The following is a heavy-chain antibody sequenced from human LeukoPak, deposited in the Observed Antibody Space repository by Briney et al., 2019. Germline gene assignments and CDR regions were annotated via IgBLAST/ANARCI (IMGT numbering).Heavy chain of an antibody. CDR3: ARSAITMVRGVINWFDP. CDR2: INPNSGGT. Sequence: ASVKVSCKASGYTFTGYYMHWVRQAPGQGLEWMGRINPNSGGTNYGQKFQGRVTMTRDTSISTAYMELSRLRSDDTAVYYCARSAITMVRGVINWFDPWGQGTLVTVSS. CDR1: GYTFTGYY. D-gene: IGHD3-10*01. J-gene: IGHJ5*02. V-gene: IGHV1-2*06.